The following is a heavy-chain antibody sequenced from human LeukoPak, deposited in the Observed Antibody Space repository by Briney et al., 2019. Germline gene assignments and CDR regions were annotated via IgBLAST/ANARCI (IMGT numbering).Heavy chain of an antibody. CDR2: INQSGST. CDR3: ARETLEVGAPDY. V-gene: IGHV4-34*01. J-gene: IGHJ4*02. CDR1: GGSFSGYY. D-gene: IGHD1-26*01. Sequence: PSETLSLTCAVYGGSFSGYYWSWIRQPPGKGLEWIGEINQSGSTNYNPSLKSRVTISVDTSKNQFSLKLSSVTAADTAVYYCARETLEVGAPDYWGQGTLVTVSS.